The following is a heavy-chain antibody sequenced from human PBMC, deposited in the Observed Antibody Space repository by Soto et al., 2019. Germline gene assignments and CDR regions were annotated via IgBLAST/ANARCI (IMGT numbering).Heavy chain of an antibody. CDR2: ISGYNGNT. J-gene: IGHJ6*02. CDR1: GYSFTTYG. Sequence: QVQLVQSRGEVKKPGASVKVSCKTSGYSFTTYGISWVRQAPGQGLEWMGWISGYNGNTNYAQNLQGRVTMTTDTSTSTAYMGLRSLGSDDTGVYYCAREGPAPYYYYGMDVWGQGSTVTVSS. V-gene: IGHV1-18*01. CDR3: AREGPAPYYYYGMDV.